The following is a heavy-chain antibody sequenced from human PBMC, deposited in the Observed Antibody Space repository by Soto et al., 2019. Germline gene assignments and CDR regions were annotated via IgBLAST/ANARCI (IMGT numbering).Heavy chain of an antibody. CDR2: VYYTGMT. CDR3: ARLRTDYYGSGSYFDY. V-gene: IGHV4-59*01. Sequence: PSETLSLTCTVSGGSITGYYWGWIRQPPGKGLECFGYVYYTGMTDSPPSLKSRVTMSVDTSKNQLSLKLNSVTAADTAVYYCARLRTDYYGSGSYFDYWGQGTLVTVSS. CDR1: GGSITGYY. J-gene: IGHJ4*02. D-gene: IGHD3-10*01.